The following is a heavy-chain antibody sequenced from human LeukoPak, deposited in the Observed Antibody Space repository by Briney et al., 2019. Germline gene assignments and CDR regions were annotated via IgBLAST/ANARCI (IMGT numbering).Heavy chain of an antibody. V-gene: IGHV3-53*01. CDR3: AREDHYDSTRGLPGPLDY. J-gene: IGHJ4*02. CDR2: IYSGGST. Sequence: PGGSLRLSCAASGFTVSSNYMSWVRQAPGKGLEWVSVIYSGGSTYYADSVKGRFTISRDNSKNTLYVQMNSLRAEDTAVYYCAREDHYDSTRGLPGPLDYWGQGTLVTVSS. D-gene: IGHD3-22*01. CDR1: GFTVSSNY.